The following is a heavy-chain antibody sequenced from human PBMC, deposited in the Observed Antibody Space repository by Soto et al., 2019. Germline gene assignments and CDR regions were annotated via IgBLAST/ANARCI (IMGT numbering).Heavy chain of an antibody. Sequence: QVQLQESGPGLVKPSETLSLTCSVSGGSISGSYWSWIRQSPGKGLEWLGYVYYTGSTNYSPSLRSLVSISVDTSKNEFSLRLSSVTAADTAVYCCARSVAVPGAHIDYWGQGTQVTVSS. CDR2: VYYTGST. V-gene: IGHV4-59*01. CDR1: GGSISGSY. CDR3: ARSVAVPGAHIDY. J-gene: IGHJ4*02. D-gene: IGHD6-19*01.